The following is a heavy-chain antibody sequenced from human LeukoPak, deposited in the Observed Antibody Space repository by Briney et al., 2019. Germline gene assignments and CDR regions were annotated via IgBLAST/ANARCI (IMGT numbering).Heavy chain of an antibody. J-gene: IGHJ5*02. CDR3: ARLKRSRYNWNDVHNWFDP. V-gene: IGHV4-38-2*02. Sequence: PSETLSLTCTVSGYSISSGYYWGWIRQPPGKGLEWIGSIYHSGSTYYNPSLKSRVTISVDTSKNQFSLKLSSVTAADTAVYYCARLKRSRYNWNDVHNWFDPWGQGTLVTVSS. D-gene: IGHD1-1*01. CDR1: GYSISSGYY. CDR2: IYHSGST.